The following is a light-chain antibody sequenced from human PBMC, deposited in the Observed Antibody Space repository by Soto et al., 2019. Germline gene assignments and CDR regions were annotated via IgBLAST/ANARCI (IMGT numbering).Light chain of an antibody. CDR2: STN. Sequence: QTVVTQEPSFSVSPGGTVTLTCGLSSGSVSTSYYPSWYQQTPRQAPRTLIYSTNTRSSGGPDRFSGSILGNKAALTITGAQADDESDYYCVLYMGSGPLVFGGRTKVAVL. V-gene: IGLV8-61*01. CDR1: SGSVSTSYY. J-gene: IGLJ3*02. CDR3: VLYMGSGPLV.